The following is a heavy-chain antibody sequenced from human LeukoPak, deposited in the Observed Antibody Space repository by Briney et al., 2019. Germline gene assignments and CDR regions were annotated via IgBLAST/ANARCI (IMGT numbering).Heavy chain of an antibody. CDR3: ARDHAYAFDI. Sequence: PGGSLRLSCAASGFTLSTYSLNWVRQAPGKGLEWVSSISSSSLYIYYADSVKGRFTISRDNAKNSLYLQMNSLRAEDTAAYYCARDHAYAFDIWGQGTLVTVSS. CDR2: ISSSSLYI. CDR1: GFTLSTYS. V-gene: IGHV3-21*01. J-gene: IGHJ3*02. D-gene: IGHD2-2*01.